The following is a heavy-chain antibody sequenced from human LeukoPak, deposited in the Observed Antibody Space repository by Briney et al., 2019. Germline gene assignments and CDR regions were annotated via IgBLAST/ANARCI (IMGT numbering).Heavy chain of an antibody. Sequence: PGGSLRLSCAASGFTFSDYYMSWIRQAPGKGLEWVSYISTGATTIYYADSVKGRFTISRDNAKNSLYLQMDSLRAEDTAVYYCARARPGYMDVWGKGTTVTVSS. D-gene: IGHD6-6*01. CDR1: GFTFSDYY. J-gene: IGHJ6*03. V-gene: IGHV3-11*04. CDR2: ISTGATTI. CDR3: ARARPGYMDV.